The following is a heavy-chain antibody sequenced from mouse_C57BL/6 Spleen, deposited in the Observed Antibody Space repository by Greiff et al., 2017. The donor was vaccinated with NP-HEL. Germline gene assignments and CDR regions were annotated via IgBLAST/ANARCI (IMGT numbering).Heavy chain of an antibody. J-gene: IGHJ4*01. Sequence: EVQLVESGGGLVQPGGSMKLSCVASGFTFSNYWMNWVRQSPEKGLEWVAQIRLKSDNYATHYAESVKGRFTISRDDFKSSVYLQMNNLRAEDTGIYYCTGGYAMDYWGQGTSVTVSS. V-gene: IGHV6-3*01. CDR1: GFTFSNYW. CDR3: TGGYAMDY. CDR2: IRLKSDNYAT.